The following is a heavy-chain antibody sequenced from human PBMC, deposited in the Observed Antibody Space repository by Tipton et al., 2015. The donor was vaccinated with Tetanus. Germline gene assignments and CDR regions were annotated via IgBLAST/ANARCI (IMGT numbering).Heavy chain of an antibody. Sequence: LRLSCTVSGDSLSNGDYYWSWIRQRPGKGPEWIGYIYYSGSTYYNPSLKSRLSMSVDTSKNQFSLNLTSVTAADTAVYYCARDQGGGRVVRLNWFDPWGQGTLVTVSS. J-gene: IGHJ5*02. V-gene: IGHV4-31*02. D-gene: IGHD6-6*01. CDR3: ARDQGGGRVVRLNWFDP. CDR2: IYYSGST. CDR1: GDSLSNGDYY.